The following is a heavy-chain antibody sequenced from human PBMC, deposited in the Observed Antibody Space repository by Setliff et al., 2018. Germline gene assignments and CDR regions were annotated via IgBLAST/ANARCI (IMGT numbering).Heavy chain of an antibody. CDR2: IKRKTDGETT. V-gene: IGHV3-15*05. Sequence: GGSLRLSCAASGFTFSNAWMSWVRQAPGKGLERVGQIKRKTDGETTDYAAPVKGRFIISRDDSKRTLYLQMNSLRDEDTAVYYCARDRGSDSCRGCDYMDVWGKGTTVTVSS. D-gene: IGHD2-2*01. CDR3: ARDRGSDSCRGCDYMDV. J-gene: IGHJ6*03. CDR1: GFTFSNAW.